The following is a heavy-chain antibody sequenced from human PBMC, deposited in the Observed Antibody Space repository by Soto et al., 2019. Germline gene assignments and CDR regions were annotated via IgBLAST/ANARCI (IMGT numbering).Heavy chain of an antibody. CDR2: IYHSGKT. D-gene: IGHD3-22*01. J-gene: IGHJ5*02. V-gene: IGHV4-38-2*02. Sequence: SETLSLTCVVSGYSISSGYYWAWVRQPPGKELEWIGSIYHSGKTYYKPSLRSRVTVSVDTSKNQFSMKPISVTAADTAVYYCARDKRVTMIGGWFDPWGQGTLVTVSS. CDR3: ARDKRVTMIGGWFDP. CDR1: GYSISSGYY.